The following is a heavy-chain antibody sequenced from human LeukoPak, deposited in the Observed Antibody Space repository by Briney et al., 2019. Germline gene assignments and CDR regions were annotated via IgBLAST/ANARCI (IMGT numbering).Heavy chain of an antibody. CDR1: GFTVSSNY. CDR3: ASQDKTYDYINY. Sequence: GGSLRLSCAASGFTVSSNYMSWVRQAPGKGLEWVSVIYSGGSTYYADSVKGRFTISRDNSKSTLYLQMNRLRAEDTAVYYCASQDKTYDYINYWGQGTLVTVSS. D-gene: IGHD4-11*01. CDR2: IYSGGST. J-gene: IGHJ4*02. V-gene: IGHV3-53*01.